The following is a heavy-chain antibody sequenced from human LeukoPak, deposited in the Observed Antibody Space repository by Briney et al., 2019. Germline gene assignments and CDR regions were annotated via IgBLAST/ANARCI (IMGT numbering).Heavy chain of an antibody. V-gene: IGHV3-48*02. J-gene: IGHJ4*02. CDR2: ISSDSSTI. CDR1: GFTLSSYS. Sequence: GGSLRLSCAASGFTLSSYSMNWVRQAPGKGLEWVSYISSDSSTIYYADSVKGRFTISRDSAKNSLYLQMNILRDEDTAVYYCARRGSSSFDYWGQGTLVTVSS. D-gene: IGHD1-26*01. CDR3: ARRGSSSFDY.